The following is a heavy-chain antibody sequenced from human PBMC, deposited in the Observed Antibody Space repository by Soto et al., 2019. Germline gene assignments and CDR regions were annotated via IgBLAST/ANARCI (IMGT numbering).Heavy chain of an antibody. D-gene: IGHD2-15*01. CDR2: IYSGGST. CDR1: GFTVSSNY. V-gene: IGHV3-66*01. Sequence: EVQLVESGGGLVQPGGSLRLSCAASGFTVSSNYMSWVRQAPGKGLEWVSVIYSGGSTYYADSVKGRFTISRYNSKNTLYLQMNSVKAEDTAVYYCARDLTPGGSDAFDIWGQGTMVTVSS. J-gene: IGHJ3*02. CDR3: ARDLTPGGSDAFDI.